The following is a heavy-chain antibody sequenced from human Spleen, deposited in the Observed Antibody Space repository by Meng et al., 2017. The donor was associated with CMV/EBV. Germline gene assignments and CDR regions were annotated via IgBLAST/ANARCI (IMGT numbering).Heavy chain of an antibody. CDR1: GGAISDNNW. Sequence: GGAISDNNWGSWVRKSQGEGLEWMGEIFDSGITYYNPYLKSRVTISLDKSKNHFSLKLNSVTAADTAVYYCARAYCGGDCYSGFDYWGQGSLVTVSS. V-gene: IGHV4-4*02. CDR3: ARAYCGGDCYSGFDY. CDR2: IFDSGIT. J-gene: IGHJ4*02. D-gene: IGHD2-21*01.